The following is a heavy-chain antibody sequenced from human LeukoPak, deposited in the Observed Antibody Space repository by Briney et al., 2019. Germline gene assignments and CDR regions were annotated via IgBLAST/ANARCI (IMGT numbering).Heavy chain of an antibody. D-gene: IGHD4-17*01. J-gene: IGHJ4*02. CDR1: GYTFITSD. Sequence: ASVKVSCKASGYTFITSDINWVRQASGQGLEWMGYMDPNSGHTEFARKFQGRVTMTGDTPTSTAYMELSSLTPDDTAIYYCTRRLRLDEHWGQGTLVAVSS. V-gene: IGHV1-8*01. CDR2: MDPNSGHT. CDR3: TRRLRLDEH.